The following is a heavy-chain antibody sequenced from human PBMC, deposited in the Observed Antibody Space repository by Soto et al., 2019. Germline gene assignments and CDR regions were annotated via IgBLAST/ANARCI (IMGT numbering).Heavy chain of an antibody. CDR1: GGSISSNY. Sequence: SETLSLTCTVSGGSISSNYWTWIRQPPGKGLEWIGYVYNSGSTNYNPSLKSRVTISEDTSKSQFSLKVNSMTAADTAVYYCARYRREAVAGYTLDNWGQGILVTSPQ. V-gene: IGHV4-59*01. CDR3: ARYRREAVAGYTLDN. CDR2: VYNSGST. D-gene: IGHD6-13*01. J-gene: IGHJ4*02.